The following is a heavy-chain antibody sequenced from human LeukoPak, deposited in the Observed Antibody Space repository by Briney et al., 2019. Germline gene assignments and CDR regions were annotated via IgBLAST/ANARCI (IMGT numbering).Heavy chain of an antibody. D-gene: IGHD2-2*01. V-gene: IGHV4-39*07. J-gene: IGHJ4*02. CDR3: ARGETLGYCSSTSCATATPYYFDY. CDR2: IYYSGST. Sequence: SETLSLTCTVSGGSISSSSYYWGWIRQPPGKGLEWIGSIYYSGSTYYNPSLKSRVTISVDTSKNQFSLKLSSVTAADTAVYYCARGETLGYCSSTSCATATPYYFDYWGQGTLVTVSS. CDR1: GGSISSSSYY.